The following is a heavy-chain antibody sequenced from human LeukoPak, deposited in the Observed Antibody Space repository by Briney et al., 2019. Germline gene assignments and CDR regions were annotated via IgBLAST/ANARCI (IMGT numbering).Heavy chain of an antibody. V-gene: IGHV3-7*01. CDR2: IKQDGSEK. CDR1: GFTFSSYW. D-gene: IGHD6-13*01. Sequence: PGGSLRLSXAASGFTFSSYWMSWVRQAPGKGLEWVANIKQDGSEKYYVDSVKGRFTISRDNAKNSLYLQMNSLRAEDTAVYYCARDGAAADFDYWGQGTLVTVSS. CDR3: ARDGAAADFDY. J-gene: IGHJ4*02.